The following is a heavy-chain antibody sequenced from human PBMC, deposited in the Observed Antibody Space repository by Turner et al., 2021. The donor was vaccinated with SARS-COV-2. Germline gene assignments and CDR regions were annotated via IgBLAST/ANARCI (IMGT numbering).Heavy chain of an antibody. J-gene: IGHJ4*01. CDR2: SSYDGSNK. D-gene: IGHD6-19*01. Sequence: QVQLVESGGGVVQPGRYLRLSCAASGFTFSNYGMFWVRPAPGKGLEWVALSSYDGSNKHYADSVKGRFTISRDNSKNTLFLQMYSLRAEDTAVYYCVKGGSGWSMEFDYWGHGTLVTVSS. CDR1: GFTFSNYG. V-gene: IGHV3-30*18. CDR3: VKGGSGWSMEFDY.